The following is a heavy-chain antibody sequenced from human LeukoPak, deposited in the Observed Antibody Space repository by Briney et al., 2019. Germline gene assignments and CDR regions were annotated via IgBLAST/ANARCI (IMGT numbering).Heavy chain of an antibody. J-gene: IGHJ5*02. D-gene: IGHD3-22*01. CDR3: ARDYYYDSSEFVFDP. V-gene: IGHV4-4*02. CDR2: IYHSGST. Sequence: SGTLSLTCAVSGGSISSSNWWSWVRQPPGKGLEWIGEIYHSGSTNYNPSLKSRVTISVDKSKNQFSLKLSSVTAADTAVYYCARDYYYDSSEFVFDPWGQGTLVTASS. CDR1: GGSISSSNW.